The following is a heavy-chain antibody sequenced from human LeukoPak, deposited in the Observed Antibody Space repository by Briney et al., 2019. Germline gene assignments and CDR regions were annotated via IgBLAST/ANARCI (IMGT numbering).Heavy chain of an antibody. V-gene: IGHV3-9*01. J-gene: IGHJ6*03. Sequence: PGGSLRLSCVASGFNYDDYALHWVRQAPGKGLEWVSGISWNSGSIGYADSVKGRFTISRDNAKNSLYLQMNSLRAEDTALYYCARVRYMDVWGKGTTVTVSS. CDR1: GFNYDDYA. CDR2: ISWNSGSI. CDR3: ARVRYMDV.